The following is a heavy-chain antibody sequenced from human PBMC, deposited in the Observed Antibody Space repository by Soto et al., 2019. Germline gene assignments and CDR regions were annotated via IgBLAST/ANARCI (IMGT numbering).Heavy chain of an antibody. V-gene: IGHV3-13*01. CDR3: ARQASYWHGGGGWFDP. D-gene: IGHD2-8*02. J-gene: IGHJ5*02. CDR2: IGTQHDT. CDR1: GFTFSAYD. Sequence: EVQLVESGGGLVQPGGSLRLSCAASGFTFSAYDMHWVRQATGKGLEWVSAIGTQHDTYYPDSVKGRFTISRENAKNSLGLPMNSLRAGGTAVDYCARQASYWHGGGGWFDPWGQGTLVTVSS.